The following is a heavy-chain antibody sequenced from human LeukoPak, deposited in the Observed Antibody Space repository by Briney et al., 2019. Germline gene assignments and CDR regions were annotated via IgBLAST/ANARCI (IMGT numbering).Heavy chain of an antibody. CDR3: ARAGSPGYYFDH. V-gene: IGHV4-59*01. Sequence: SKTLSLTCTVSGGSISSYYWSWIRQPPGKGLEYIGYVYYSGSTDYNPSLKSRVTISVDTSKNQFSLKLSSVTAADTAVYYCARAGSPGYYFDHWGQGPLVTVSS. D-gene: IGHD6-19*01. CDR2: VYYSGST. CDR1: GGSISSYY. J-gene: IGHJ4*02.